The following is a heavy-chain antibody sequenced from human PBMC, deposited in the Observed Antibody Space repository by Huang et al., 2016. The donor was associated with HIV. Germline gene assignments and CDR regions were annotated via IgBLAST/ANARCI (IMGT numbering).Heavy chain of an antibody. CDR2: IIPMFGTP. CDR3: ARGQLGSYGDYDVLY. CDR1: GGTFSKYE. D-gene: IGHD4-17*01. Sequence: QVQLVQSGAEVKTPGSSVKVSCKSSGGTFSKYEISWVRQAPGQGLEWMVGIIPMFGTPNYARKFQGRVTITADDSTSTTYVEVSSLRSEDTALYYCARGQLGSYGDYDVLYWGQGTLVTVSS. J-gene: IGHJ4*02. V-gene: IGHV1-69*13.